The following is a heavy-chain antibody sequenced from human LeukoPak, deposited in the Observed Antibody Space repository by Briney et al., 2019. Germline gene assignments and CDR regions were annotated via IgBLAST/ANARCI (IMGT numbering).Heavy chain of an antibody. CDR2: IHDSGRT. V-gene: IGHV4-34*01. D-gene: IGHD1-7*01. CDR1: SGSLSGYS. J-gene: IGHJ4*02. CDR3: ASTHNFNYWIDY. Sequence: SETLSLTCSLYSGSLSGYSWSWIRQSPGQGLEWIGEIHDSGRTDYNPSLKSRVTISRDTSKNQFSLQLNSVTPEDTAVYYCASTHNFNYWIDYWGQGTLVTVSS.